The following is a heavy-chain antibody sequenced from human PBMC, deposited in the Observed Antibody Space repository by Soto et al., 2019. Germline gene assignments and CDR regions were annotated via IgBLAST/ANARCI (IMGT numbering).Heavy chain of an antibody. V-gene: IGHV4-59*12. Sequence: SETMSLTCTVSGDSISSYYWNWIRQPPGKGLEWIGYIYSSGHTHYNPSLKSRVTMSLDTSKNQFSLILNAVTAAHTSGYYCASDSFNTRLSRDYSRRGIRVTVSS. CDR2: IYSSGHT. J-gene: IGHJ4*02. D-gene: IGHD3-16*01. CDR1: GDSISSYY. CDR3: ASDSFNTRLSRDY.